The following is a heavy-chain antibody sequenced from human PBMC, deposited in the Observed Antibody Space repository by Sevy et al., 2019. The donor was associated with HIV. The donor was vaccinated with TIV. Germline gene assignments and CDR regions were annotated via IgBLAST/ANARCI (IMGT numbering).Heavy chain of an antibody. J-gene: IGHJ4*02. CDR2: FRSTPNNYAT. Sequence: GGSLRLSCAASGFTFLGSTVHWVRQASGKGLEWVGLFRSTPNNYATAYSESVKGRFTISRDDSKNTAFLQMKSLKTDDTAVYSCVGETHYYDISAYDRLGFWAQGTLVTVSS. D-gene: IGHD3-22*01. V-gene: IGHV3-73*01. CDR3: VGETHYYDISAYDRLGF. CDR1: GFTFLGST.